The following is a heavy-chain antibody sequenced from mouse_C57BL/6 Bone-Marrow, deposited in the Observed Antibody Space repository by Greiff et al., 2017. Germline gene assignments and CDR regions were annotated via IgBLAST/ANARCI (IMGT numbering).Heavy chain of an antibody. CDR1: GYTFTDYY. D-gene: IGHD1-1*01. V-gene: IGHV1-26*01. CDR2: INPNNGGT. Sequence: EVQLQQSGPELVKPGASVKISCKASGYTFTDYYMNWVKQSHGKSLAWIGDINPNNGGTSYNQKFKGKATLTVDKSSSTAYMELRSLTSEDSAVYYCARDLITTVVATDFYAMDYWGQGTSVTVSS. J-gene: IGHJ4*01. CDR3: ARDLITTVVATDFYAMDY.